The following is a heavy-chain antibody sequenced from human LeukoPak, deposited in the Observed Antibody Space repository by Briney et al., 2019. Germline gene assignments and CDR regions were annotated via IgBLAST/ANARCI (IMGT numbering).Heavy chain of an antibody. CDR3: ARGGIQLWFLVDY. CDR2: INPNSGGT. Sequence: GASVEVSCKASGYTXTGYFMHWVRQAPGQGLEWMGWINPNSGGTNYAQKFQGRVTMTRDTSISTAYMELSSLRSDDTAVYHCARGGIQLWFLVDYWGQGTLVTVSS. CDR1: GYTXTGYF. D-gene: IGHD5-18*01. V-gene: IGHV1-2*02. J-gene: IGHJ4*02.